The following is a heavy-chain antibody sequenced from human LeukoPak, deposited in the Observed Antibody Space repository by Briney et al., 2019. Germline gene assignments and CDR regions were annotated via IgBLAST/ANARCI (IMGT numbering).Heavy chain of an antibody. D-gene: IGHD6-19*01. CDR1: GDSITSGRYF. CDR3: ARDRSVVVAGRGVFDF. Sequence: SETLSLTCVVSGDSITSGRYFWSWIRQPAGKGLEWIGRIYTSGSTNYNPSLGGRITISLDTSKNQFSLKLNSVTAADTAVYYCARDRSVVVAGRGVFDFWGQGILVTVSS. J-gene: IGHJ4*02. V-gene: IGHV4-61*02. CDR2: IYTSGST.